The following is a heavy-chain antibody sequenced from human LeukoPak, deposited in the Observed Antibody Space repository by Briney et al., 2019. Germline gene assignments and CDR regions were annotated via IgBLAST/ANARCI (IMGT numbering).Heavy chain of an antibody. J-gene: IGHJ4*02. Sequence: SDTLSLTCTVSGDSVSSDSYYWSWIRQPPGKGLEWIGYISYSGSTNYNPSLKSRVTIVVDTSKNHFSLKLSSVTAADTAVYYCARDSRGYYDSSGYFDYWGQGTLVTVSS. D-gene: IGHD3-22*01. CDR1: GDSVSSDSYY. CDR3: ARDSRGYYDSSGYFDY. CDR2: ISYSGST. V-gene: IGHV4-61*03.